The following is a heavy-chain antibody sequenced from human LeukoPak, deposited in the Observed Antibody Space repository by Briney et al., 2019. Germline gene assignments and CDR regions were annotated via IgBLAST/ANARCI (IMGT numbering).Heavy chain of an antibody. CDR2: IYYSGST. J-gene: IGHJ4*02. D-gene: IGHD3-10*01. CDR1: GGSISSYY. CDR3: ARGMVRGVITVDY. Sequence: SETLSLTCTVSGGSISSYYWSWIRQPPGKGLEWIGYIYYSGSTNYTPPPKSRVTISVDTSKNQFSLKLSSVTAADTAVYYCARGMVRGVITVDYWGQGTLVTVSS. V-gene: IGHV4-59*08.